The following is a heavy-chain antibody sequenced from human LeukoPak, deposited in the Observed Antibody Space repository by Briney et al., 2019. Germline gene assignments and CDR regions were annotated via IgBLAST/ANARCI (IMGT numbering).Heavy chain of an antibody. CDR2: INPNSGGT. V-gene: IGHV1-2*06. CDR1: GYTLTDYY. D-gene: IGHD3-22*01. Sequence: AASVKVSCKASGYTLTDYYMHWVRQAPGQGLEWMGRINPNSGGTNYAQKFQGRVTMTRDTSISTVYVELSRLRSDDTAVYYCARVGYYESSGYYEYWGQGTLVTVSS. J-gene: IGHJ4*02. CDR3: ARVGYYESSGYYEY.